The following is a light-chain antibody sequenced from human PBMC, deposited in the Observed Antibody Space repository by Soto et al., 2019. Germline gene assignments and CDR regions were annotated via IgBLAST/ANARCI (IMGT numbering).Light chain of an antibody. V-gene: IGKV1-5*03. J-gene: IGKJ1*01. CDR3: QPYNNYWGS. CDR2: QAS. Sequence: DIQMTQSPSTLSASVGDRVTITCRASQSINNLLAWYQQKPGKAPKLLIYQASTLRSEVPSRFSGSGSGTEFTLTINSLQPDDFAAYYCQPYNNYWGSFGQGTKVEI. CDR1: QSINNL.